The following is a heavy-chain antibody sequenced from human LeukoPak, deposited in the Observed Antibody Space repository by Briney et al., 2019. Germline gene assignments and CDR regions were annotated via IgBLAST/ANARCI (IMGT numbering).Heavy chain of an antibody. J-gene: IGHJ4*02. CDR1: GFTFSSYE. CDR3: ARAGAGVVVAATHNFDY. V-gene: IGHV3-48*03. D-gene: IGHD2-15*01. CDR2: ISSSGSTI. Sequence: GGSLRLSCAASGFTFSSYEMNWVRQAPGKGLEWVSYISSSGSTIYYADPVKGRFTISRDNAKNSLYLQMNSLRAEDTAVYYCARAGAGVVVAATHNFDYWGQGTLVTVSS.